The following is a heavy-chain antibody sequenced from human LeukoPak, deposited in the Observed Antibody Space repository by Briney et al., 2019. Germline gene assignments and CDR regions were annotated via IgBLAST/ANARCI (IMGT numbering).Heavy chain of an antibody. Sequence: SEPLTLTCAVYGGSFCGYYWSWIRQPPGKGLEWIGEINHSGSTNYNPSLKSRVTVSVDTSKNQFSLKLSSVTAADTAVYYCARQNAGAFDIWGQGTMVTVSS. V-gene: IGHV4-34*01. CDR3: ARQNAGAFDI. J-gene: IGHJ3*02. CDR2: INHSGST. CDR1: GGSFCGYY.